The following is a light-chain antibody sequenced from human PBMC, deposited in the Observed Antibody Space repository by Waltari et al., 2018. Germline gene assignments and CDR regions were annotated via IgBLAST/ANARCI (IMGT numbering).Light chain of an antibody. Sequence: DIVLNKSTVSLPVTPGEPASISCRASQSLLQSDGYIHLDWHLQKPGQSPQLLIYLASNRASGVPDRFSGSGSGTDFTLKISRVEAEDVGVYYCMQALQTPYTFGQGTKLEIK. CDR2: LAS. CDR1: QSLLQSDGYIH. V-gene: IGKV2-28*01. J-gene: IGKJ2*01. CDR3: MQALQTPYT.